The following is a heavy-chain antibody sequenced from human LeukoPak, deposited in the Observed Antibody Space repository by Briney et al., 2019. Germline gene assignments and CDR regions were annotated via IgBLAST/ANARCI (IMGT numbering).Heavy chain of an antibody. CDR1: GGSISSGGYY. Sequence: SETLSLTCTVSGGSISSGGYYWSWIRQHPGKGLEWIGYIYYSGSTYYNPSLKSRVTISVDTSKNQFSLKLSSVTAADTAVYYCARFNRYCSSTSCYTRRYYYGMDVWGQGTTVTVSS. J-gene: IGHJ6*02. CDR3: ARFNRYCSSTSCYTRRYYYGMDV. V-gene: IGHV4-31*03. CDR2: IYYSGST. D-gene: IGHD2-2*02.